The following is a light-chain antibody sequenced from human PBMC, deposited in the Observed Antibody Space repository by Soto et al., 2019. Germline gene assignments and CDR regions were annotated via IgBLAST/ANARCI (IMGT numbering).Light chain of an antibody. CDR2: DAS. Sequence: EIVLTQSPATLSLSPGERATLSCRASQSVNIYLAWYQQKPGQAPRLLIYDASNRATGIPARFSGSGSGTDFTLTISSLEPDDIAVYYCQQRSNWRVTFGGGTKVEIK. CDR1: QSVNIY. V-gene: IGKV3-11*01. CDR3: QQRSNWRVT. J-gene: IGKJ4*01.